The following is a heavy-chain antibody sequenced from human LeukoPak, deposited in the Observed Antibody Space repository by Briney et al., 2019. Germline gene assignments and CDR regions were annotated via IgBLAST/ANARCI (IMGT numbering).Heavy chain of an antibody. Sequence: PGKSLRLSCAASGFTFSNYGMHWVRQAPGKGLEWVAVISYDGSNKYYVDSVKGRFTISRDNSKNTLYLQMNSLKSEDTAVYYCAKVIVGATRDYYYYGMDVWGQGTTVTVSS. CDR1: GFTFSNYG. D-gene: IGHD1-26*01. V-gene: IGHV3-30*18. CDR2: ISYDGSNK. CDR3: AKVIVGATRDYYYYGMDV. J-gene: IGHJ6*02.